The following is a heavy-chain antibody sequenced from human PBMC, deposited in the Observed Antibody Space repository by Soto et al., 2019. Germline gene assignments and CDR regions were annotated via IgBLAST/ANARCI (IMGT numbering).Heavy chain of an antibody. V-gene: IGHV1-69*13. J-gene: IGHJ4*02. CDR3: ARVPYSGSYRALSY. CDR1: GGTFSIYA. CDR2: IIPIFGTA. Sequence: SVKVSCKASGGTFSIYAISWVRQAPGQGLEWMGGIIPIFGTANYAQKFQGRVTITADESTSTAYMELSSLRSEDTAVYYCARVPYSGSYRALSYWGQGTLVTVSS. D-gene: IGHD1-26*01.